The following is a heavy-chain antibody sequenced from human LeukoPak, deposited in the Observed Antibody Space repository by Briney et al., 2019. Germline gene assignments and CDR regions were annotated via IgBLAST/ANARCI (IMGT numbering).Heavy chain of an antibody. Sequence: ASVKVSCKASGYIITKHAMQWVRQAPGQRLEWMGWINAGNGDTKYSQNFQGRFTITRDTSAGTVYMDLSSLRYEDTAVYYCARGFWNRGTWGPYYFDYWGQGTLVTVSS. D-gene: IGHD3-3*01. V-gene: IGHV1-3*01. CDR1: GYIITKHA. CDR3: ARGFWNRGTWGPYYFDY. J-gene: IGHJ4*02. CDR2: INAGNGDT.